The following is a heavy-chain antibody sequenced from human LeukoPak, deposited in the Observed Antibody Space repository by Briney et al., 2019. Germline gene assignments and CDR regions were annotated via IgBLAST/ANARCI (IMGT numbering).Heavy chain of an antibody. J-gene: IGHJ4*02. CDR2: ISGSGDNT. V-gene: IGHV3-23*01. Sequence: PGGSLRLSCAASGFTFSNYAMSWVRQAPGKGLEWVSAISGSGDNTYYADSVKGRFTISRDNSKNTLYLQMNSLRAEDTAVYYCARGPSDYFDYWGQGTLVTVSS. CDR1: GFTFSNYA. D-gene: IGHD3-10*01. CDR3: ARGPSDYFDY.